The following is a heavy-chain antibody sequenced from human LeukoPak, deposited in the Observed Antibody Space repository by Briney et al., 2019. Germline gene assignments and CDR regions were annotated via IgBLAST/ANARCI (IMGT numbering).Heavy chain of an antibody. V-gene: IGHV3-23*01. D-gene: IGHD6-19*01. CDR1: GFTFSSYA. CDR3: AKDPNSSAWSDAPRWFDP. CDR2: ISGSGGST. Sequence: PGGSLRLSCAASGFTFSSYAMSWVRQAPGKGLEWVSAISGSGGSTYYADSVKGRFTISRDNSDNTLYLQMNSLRAEDTALYYCAKDPNSSAWSDAPRWFDPWGQGTLVTVSS. J-gene: IGHJ5*02.